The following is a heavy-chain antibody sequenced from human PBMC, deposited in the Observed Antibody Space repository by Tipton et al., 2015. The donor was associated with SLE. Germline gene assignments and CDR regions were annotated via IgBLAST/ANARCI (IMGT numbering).Heavy chain of an antibody. CDR1: GFTVSSNY. V-gene: IGHV3-23*01. Sequence: SLRLSCAASGFTVSSNYMSWVRQAPGKGLEWVSAISGSGGSTYYADSVKGRFTISRDNSKNTLYLQMNSLRAEDTAVYYCANRHYDILTGYGPFDYWGQGTLVTVSS. CDR3: ANRHYDILTGYGPFDY. CDR2: ISGSGGST. J-gene: IGHJ4*02. D-gene: IGHD3-9*01.